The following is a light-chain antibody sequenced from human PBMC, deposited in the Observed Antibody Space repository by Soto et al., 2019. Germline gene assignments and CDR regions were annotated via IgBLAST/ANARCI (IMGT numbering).Light chain of an antibody. J-gene: IGLJ1*01. V-gene: IGLV2-14*01. CDR1: GSDVGGFNY. CDR3: SSYTSSSILYV. CDR2: DVS. Sequence: QSALTQPASVAGSPGQAITISCTGTGSDVGGFNYVSWYQQYPGKAPKLMIYDVSYRPSGVSNRFSGSKSGNTASLSISGLQAEDEAEYYCSSYTSSSILYVFGTVTKVTVL.